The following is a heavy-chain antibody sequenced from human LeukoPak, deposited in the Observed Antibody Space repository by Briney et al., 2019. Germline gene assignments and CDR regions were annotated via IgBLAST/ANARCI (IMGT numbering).Heavy chain of an antibody. Sequence: SETLSLTCAGYGGSFSGYYWSWIRQPPGKGLEWIGSIYYSGSTYYNPSLKSRVTISVDTSKNQFSLKLSSVTAADTAVYYCARRIAVAGMEFDYWGQGTLVTVSS. CDR2: IYYSGST. J-gene: IGHJ4*02. CDR1: GGSFSGYY. V-gene: IGHV4-34*01. CDR3: ARRIAVAGMEFDY. D-gene: IGHD6-19*01.